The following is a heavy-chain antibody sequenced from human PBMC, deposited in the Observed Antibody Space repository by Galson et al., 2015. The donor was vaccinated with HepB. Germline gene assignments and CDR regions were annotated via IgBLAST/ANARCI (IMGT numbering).Heavy chain of an antibody. CDR2: IVVGSGNT. CDR3: AAELAAAARGYYYGMDV. CDR1: GFTFTSSA. V-gene: IGHV1-58*01. D-gene: IGHD6-13*01. J-gene: IGHJ6*02. Sequence: SVKVSCKASGFTFTSSAVQWVRQARGQRLEWIGWIVVGSGNTNYAQKFQERVTITRDMSTSTAYTELSSLRSEDTAVYYCAAELAAAARGYYYGMDVWGQGTTVTVSS.